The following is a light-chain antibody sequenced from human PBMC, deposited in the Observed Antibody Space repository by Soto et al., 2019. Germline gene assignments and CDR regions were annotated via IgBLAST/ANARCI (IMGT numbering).Light chain of an antibody. V-gene: IGKV1-33*01. CDR2: DAY. J-gene: IGKJ3*01. CDR3: QHYNNLPPT. CDR1: QDISNS. Sequence: DLKMTQSPSSLSASVGDRVTISCQASQDISNSLNWYQQKPGEAPELLIYDAYNLETGVPSRFSGSGTGTDFTLTISSLQPEDIATYYCQHYNNLPPTFGPGTNVDIK.